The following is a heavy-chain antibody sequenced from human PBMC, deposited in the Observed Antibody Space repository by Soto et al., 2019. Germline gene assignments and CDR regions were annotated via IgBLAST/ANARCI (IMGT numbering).Heavy chain of an antibody. J-gene: IGHJ6*02. V-gene: IGHV3-30*18. CDR2: ISYDGSNK. Sequence: QVQLVESGGGVVQPGRSLSLSCAASGFTFSSYGMHWVRQAPGNGLEWVAVISYDGSNKYYEDSVKGRFTISRDNSKNPLYLQMNSLRAEDTAVYYWAKDLECGMSIFHYYGVDVWGQGTTVTVSS. CDR1: GFTFSSYG. D-gene: IGHD2-21*01. CDR3: AKDLECGMSIFHYYGVDV.